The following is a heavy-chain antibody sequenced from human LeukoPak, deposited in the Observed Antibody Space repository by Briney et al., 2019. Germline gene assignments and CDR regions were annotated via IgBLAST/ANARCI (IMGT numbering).Heavy chain of an antibody. D-gene: IGHD3-22*01. CDR3: ARRVGDYYDSSGYAFDI. J-gene: IGHJ3*02. CDR1: GGSISSYY. Sequence: SETLSLTCTVSGGSISSYYWSWIRQPPGKGLEWIGYIYYTGSTNYNASLKSRVTISVGTSKNQFSLKLSSVTAADTAVYYCARRVGDYYDSSGYAFDIWGQGTMVTVSS. V-gene: IGHV4-59*08. CDR2: IYYTGST.